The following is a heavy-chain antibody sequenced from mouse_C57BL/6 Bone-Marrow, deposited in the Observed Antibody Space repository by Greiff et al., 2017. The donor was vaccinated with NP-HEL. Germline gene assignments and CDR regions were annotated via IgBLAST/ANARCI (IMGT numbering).Heavy chain of an antibody. CDR2: IYPRSGNT. J-gene: IGHJ3*01. Sequence: VQLQQSGAELARPGASVKLSCKASGYTFTSYGISWVKQRTGQGLEWIGEIYPRSGNTYYNEKLKGKATLTADKSSSTAYMELRSLTSEDSAVYFCAREGDYAWFAYWGQGTLVTVSA. CDR1: GYTFTSYG. V-gene: IGHV1-81*01. CDR3: AREGDYAWFAY. D-gene: IGHD2-4*01.